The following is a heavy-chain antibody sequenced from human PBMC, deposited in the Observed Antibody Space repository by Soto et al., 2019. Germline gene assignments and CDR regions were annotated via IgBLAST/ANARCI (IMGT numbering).Heavy chain of an antibody. CDR2: ISGSGGST. Sequence: PGGSLRLSCAASGFTFSSYAMSWVRQAPGKGLEWVSAISGSGGSTYYADSVKGRFTISRGNSKNTLYLQMNSLRAEDTAVYYCARRRITMIVVVPDAFDIWGQGTMVTVSS. CDR3: ARRRITMIVVVPDAFDI. J-gene: IGHJ3*02. CDR1: GFTFSSYA. D-gene: IGHD3-22*01. V-gene: IGHV3-23*01.